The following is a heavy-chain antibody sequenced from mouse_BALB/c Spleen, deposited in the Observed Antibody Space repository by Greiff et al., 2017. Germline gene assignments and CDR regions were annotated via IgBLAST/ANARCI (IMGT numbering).Heavy chain of an antibody. J-gene: IGHJ2*01. V-gene: IGHV1-69*02. D-gene: IGHD2-3*01. CDR1: GYTFTSYW. CDR2: IDPSDSYT. CDR3: ARGGDGSLDY. Sequence: QVQLQQPGAELVKPGASVKLSCKASGYTFTSYWMHWVKQRPGQGLEWIGEIDPSDSYTNYNQKFKGKATLTVDKSSSTAYMQLSSLTSEDSAVYYCARGGDGSLDYWGEGTTLTVSS.